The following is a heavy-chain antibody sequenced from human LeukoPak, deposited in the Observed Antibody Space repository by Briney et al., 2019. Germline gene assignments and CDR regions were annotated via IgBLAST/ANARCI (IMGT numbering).Heavy chain of an antibody. J-gene: IGHJ4*02. CDR1: GFTFSSYG. Sequence: GGSLRLSCAASGFTFSSYGMHWLRQAPGKGLAGVAVISYDGSNKYYADSVKGRFTISRDNSKNTLYLQMNSLRAKHTAVYYCAKDRLRYCSGGSCYYFDYWGQGTLVSVSS. CDR3: AKDRLRYCSGGSCYYFDY. V-gene: IGHV3-30*18. CDR2: ISYDGSNK. D-gene: IGHD2-15*01.